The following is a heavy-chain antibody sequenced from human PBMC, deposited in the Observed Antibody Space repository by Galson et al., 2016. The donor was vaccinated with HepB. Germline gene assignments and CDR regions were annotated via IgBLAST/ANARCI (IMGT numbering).Heavy chain of an antibody. D-gene: IGHD3-22*01. Sequence: SLRLSCAASGFSFRNCAMYWVRQAPGKGLEWVALISYDGSNKYYAESVKGRFTISRDNSKNTLYLQMNSLRPEDTAVYYCARDPKMGIFDSSAYYWLGGVDMWGRGTMVTVSS. CDR2: ISYDGSNK. V-gene: IGHV3-30*03. CDR1: GFSFRNCA. J-gene: IGHJ3*02. CDR3: ARDPKMGIFDSSAYYWLGGVDM.